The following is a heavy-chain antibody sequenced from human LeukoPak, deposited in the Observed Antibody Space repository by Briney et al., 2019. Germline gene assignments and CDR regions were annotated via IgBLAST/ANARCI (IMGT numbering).Heavy chain of an antibody. V-gene: IGHV1-2*02. CDR1: GYTFTGYY. D-gene: IGHD5-12*01. Sequence: ASVKVSCKASGYTFTGYYMHWVRQAPGQGLEWMGWINPNSGGTNYAQKFQGRVTMTRDTSICTAYMELSRLRSDDTAVYYCARDWSGYSGYERYNWFDPWGQGTLVTVSS. CDR3: ARDWSGYSGYERYNWFDP. J-gene: IGHJ5*02. CDR2: INPNSGGT.